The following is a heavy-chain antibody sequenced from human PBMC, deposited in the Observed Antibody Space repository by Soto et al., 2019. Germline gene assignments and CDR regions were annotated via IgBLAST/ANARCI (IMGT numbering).Heavy chain of an antibody. CDR3: SRVSGSYDNGMDV. V-gene: IGHV4-4*02. Sequence: QVQLQESGPGLVKPSGTLSLTCAVSGGSISSSNWWSWVRQPPGKGLEWIGEIYHSGSTNYNPSLKRRVTISVDKSKEQFALRLTSVTAADTAVYYCSRVSGSYDNGMDVWGQGTTVTVSS. CDR1: GGSISSSNW. J-gene: IGHJ6*02. CDR2: IYHSGST. D-gene: IGHD1-26*01.